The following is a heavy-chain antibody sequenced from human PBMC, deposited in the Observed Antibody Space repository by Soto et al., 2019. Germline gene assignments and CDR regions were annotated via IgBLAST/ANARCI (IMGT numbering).Heavy chain of an antibody. CDR3: ARDFRHTGERYFDY. V-gene: IGHV4-59*01. D-gene: IGHD1-1*01. CDR2: FYYSGST. Sequence: SETLSLTCTVSGGSISSYYWSWIRQPPGKGLEWIGYFYYSGSTNYNPSLKSRVTISVDTSKNQFSLKLSSVTAADTAVYYCARDFRHTGERYFDYWGQGTLVTVSS. CDR1: GGSISSYY. J-gene: IGHJ4*02.